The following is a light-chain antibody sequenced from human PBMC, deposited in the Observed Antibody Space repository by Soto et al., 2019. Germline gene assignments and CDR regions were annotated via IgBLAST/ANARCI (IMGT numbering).Light chain of an antibody. V-gene: IGKV1-39*01. Sequence: DIQMTQSPSSLYASVGDRVTITCRASQSISSYLNWYQQKPGKAPKLLIYAASSLQSGVPSRFSGSGSGTDFTLTISSLQPEDFATYYCQQSYSTPLTFGGGTKA. CDR2: AAS. J-gene: IGKJ4*01. CDR3: QQSYSTPLT. CDR1: QSISSY.